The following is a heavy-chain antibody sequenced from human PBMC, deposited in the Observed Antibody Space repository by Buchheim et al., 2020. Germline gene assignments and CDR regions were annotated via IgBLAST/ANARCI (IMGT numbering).Heavy chain of an antibody. Sequence: EVQLLESGGGLVQPGGSLRLSCAASGFTFSSYAMSWVRQAPGKGLEWVSAISGSGGSIYYAESVKGRFNISSDNSKNTLYLQMSSLRADDTAVYYCAKRYGAYQNSPSDYWGQGTL. CDR1: GFTFSSYA. D-gene: IGHD4-17*01. CDR3: AKRYGAYQNSPSDY. J-gene: IGHJ4*02. V-gene: IGHV3-23*01. CDR2: ISGSGGSI.